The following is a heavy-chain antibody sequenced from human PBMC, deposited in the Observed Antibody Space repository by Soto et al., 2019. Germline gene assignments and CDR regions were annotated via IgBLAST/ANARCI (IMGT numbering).Heavy chain of an antibody. CDR3: ARLVNYYDSSGYYPPYYFDY. V-gene: IGHV5-51*01. CDR1: GYSFTSYW. D-gene: IGHD3-22*01. Sequence: GESLKISCKGSGYSFTSYWIGWVRQMPGKGLEWMGIIYPGDSDTRYSPSFQGQVTISADKSISTAYLQWSSLKASDTAMYYCARLVNYYDSSGYYPPYYFDYWGQGTLVTVSS. J-gene: IGHJ4*02. CDR2: IYPGDSDT.